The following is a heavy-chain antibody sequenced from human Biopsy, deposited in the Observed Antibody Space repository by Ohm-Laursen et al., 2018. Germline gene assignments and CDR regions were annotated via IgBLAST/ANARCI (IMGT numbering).Heavy chain of an antibody. J-gene: IGHJ3*02. CDR1: GGSIISYY. CDR2: VYNGGIT. Sequence: SETLSLTCPVSGGSIISYYWTWIRQTPGKGLEWIGHVYNGGITNYNPSLKSRVTLPMDTSKRQFSLKLRFVTAADTAVYYCARWTPEYDSSRYYLDAFDIWGQGTKVTVSS. CDR3: ARWTPEYDSSRYYLDAFDI. V-gene: IGHV4-59*12. D-gene: IGHD3-22*01.